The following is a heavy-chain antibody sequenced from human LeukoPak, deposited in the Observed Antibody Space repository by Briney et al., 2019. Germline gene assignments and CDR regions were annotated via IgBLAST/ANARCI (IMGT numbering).Heavy chain of an antibody. J-gene: IGHJ6*03. Sequence: PSQTLSLTCTVSGGSISSGDYYWSWIRQPPGKGLEWIGYIYYSGSTYYNPSLKSRVTISVDTSKNQFSLKLSSVTAADTAVYYCASPFYDSSVITTYYYYYYMDVWGKGTTVTVSS. CDR1: GGSISSGDYY. V-gene: IGHV4-30-4*08. CDR3: ASPFYDSSVITTYYYYYYMDV. D-gene: IGHD3-22*01. CDR2: IYYSGST.